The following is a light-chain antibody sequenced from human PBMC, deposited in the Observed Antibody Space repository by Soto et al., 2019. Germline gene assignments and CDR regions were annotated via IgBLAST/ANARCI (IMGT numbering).Light chain of an antibody. CDR1: SGHSSYI. CDR3: ETWDNNILV. Sequence: QSVLTQSSSASASLGSSVKLTCTLSSGHSSYIIAWHQQQPGKAPRYLMKLEVSGSSNKGSGVPDRFSGSSSGADRYLTISNLQFEDEADYYCETWDNNILVVGGGTKLTVL. V-gene: IGLV4-60*02. J-gene: IGLJ2*01. CDR2: LEVSGSS.